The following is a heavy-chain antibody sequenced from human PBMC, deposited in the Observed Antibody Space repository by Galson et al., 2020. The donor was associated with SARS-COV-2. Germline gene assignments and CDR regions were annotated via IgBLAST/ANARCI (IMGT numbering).Heavy chain of an antibody. Sequence: SETLSLTCSVSGGSISSGAYYWSWIRQYPGKGLEWIGFIFYSGNIHYHNPSLNSRVTISIDTSKNHFSLKLSSVTAADTAVYYCARVTMLRGAINWFDPWGQGTLVTVSS. D-gene: IGHD3-10*01. CDR3: ARVTMLRGAINWFDP. CDR1: GGSISSGAYY. CDR2: IFYSGNIH. V-gene: IGHV4-31*03. J-gene: IGHJ5*02.